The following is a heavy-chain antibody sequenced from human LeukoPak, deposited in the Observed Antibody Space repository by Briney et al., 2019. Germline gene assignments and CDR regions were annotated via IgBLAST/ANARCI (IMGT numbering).Heavy chain of an antibody. D-gene: IGHD2-2*01. CDR2: IYPGDSDT. CDR1: GYSFTCYW. J-gene: IGHJ3*02. Sequence: GESLKISCKGSGYSFTCYWIGWVRQMPGKGLEWMGIIYPGDSDTRYSPSFQGQVTISADKSISTAYLQWSSLKASDTAMYYCASPIQYCSSASCYSLDAFDIWGQGTMVTVSS. CDR3: ASPIQYCSSASCYSLDAFDI. V-gene: IGHV5-51*01.